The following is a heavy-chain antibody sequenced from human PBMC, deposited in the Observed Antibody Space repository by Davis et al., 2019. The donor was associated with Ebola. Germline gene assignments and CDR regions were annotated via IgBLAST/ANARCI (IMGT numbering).Heavy chain of an antibody. CDR3: ASQYCSSTSCYHNWFDP. CDR1: GGSISSYY. V-gene: IGHV4-59*08. J-gene: IGHJ5*02. D-gene: IGHD2-2*01. Sequence: PSETLSLTCTVSGGSISSYYWSWIRQPPGKGLEWIGYIYYSGSTNYNPSLKSRVTISVDTSKNQFSLKLSSVTAADTAVYYCASQYCSSTSCYHNWFDPWGQGTLVTVSS. CDR2: IYYSGST.